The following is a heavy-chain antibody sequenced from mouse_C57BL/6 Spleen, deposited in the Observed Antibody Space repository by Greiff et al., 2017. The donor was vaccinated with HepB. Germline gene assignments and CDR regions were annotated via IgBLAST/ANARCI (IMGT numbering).Heavy chain of an antibody. CDR2: IDPSDSYT. D-gene: IGHD6-1*01. Sequence: QVQLQQSGAELVMPGASVKLSCKASGYTFTSYWMHWVKQRPGQGLEWIGEIDPSDSYTNYNQKFKGKSTLTVDKSSSTAYMQLSSLTSEDSAVYYCARGQPGYYAMDYWGQGTSVTVSS. J-gene: IGHJ4*01. V-gene: IGHV1-69*01. CDR1: GYTFTSYW. CDR3: ARGQPGYYAMDY.